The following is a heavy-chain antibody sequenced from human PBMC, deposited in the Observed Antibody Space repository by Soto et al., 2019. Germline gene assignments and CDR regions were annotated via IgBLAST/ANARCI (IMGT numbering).Heavy chain of an antibody. Sequence: SVKVSCKASGGTFSNHSISWVRQAPGQGPEWMGGIIPLSGTTNYAQKFQGRVTITADESMTTAYMELSSLRYEDTAVYYCARGPDRSGFYLFDYWGQGTLVTVSS. CDR3: ARGPDRSGFYLFDY. CDR2: IIPLSGTT. CDR1: GGTFSNHS. D-gene: IGHD3-22*01. V-gene: IGHV1-69*13. J-gene: IGHJ4*02.